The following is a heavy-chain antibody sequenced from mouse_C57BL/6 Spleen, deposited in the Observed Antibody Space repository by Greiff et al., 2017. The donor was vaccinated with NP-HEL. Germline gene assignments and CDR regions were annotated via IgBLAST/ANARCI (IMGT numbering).Heavy chain of an antibody. V-gene: IGHV2-2*01. Sequence: VQGVESGPGLVQPSQSLSITCTVSGFSLTSYGVHWVRQSPGKGLEWLGVLWSGGSTDYNAAFISRLSISKDNSKSQVFFKMNSLQADDTAIYYCARNNVYYGSSYEYCDVWGTGTTVTVSS. CDR2: LWSGGST. D-gene: IGHD1-1*01. CDR3: ARNNVYYGSSYEYCDV. J-gene: IGHJ1*03. CDR1: GFSLTSYG.